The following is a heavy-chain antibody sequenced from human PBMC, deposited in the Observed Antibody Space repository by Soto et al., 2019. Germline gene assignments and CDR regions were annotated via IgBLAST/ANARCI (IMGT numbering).Heavy chain of an antibody. CDR3: VRDDPRTTVTGKNYYYGMDV. D-gene: IGHD4-4*01. V-gene: IGHV3-53*02. CDR2: VFTGRRT. Sequence: EVLLVETGGDLMQPGGSLLLSCVASGFTVGSTPMHWVRQAPGKGREWVAGVFTGRRTSYADSVKGRFIISRDRTKNTVNLHLNSLRVEDTAVYYCVRDDPRTTVTGKNYYYGMDVWGQGTPVTVSS. J-gene: IGHJ6*02. CDR1: GFTVGSTP.